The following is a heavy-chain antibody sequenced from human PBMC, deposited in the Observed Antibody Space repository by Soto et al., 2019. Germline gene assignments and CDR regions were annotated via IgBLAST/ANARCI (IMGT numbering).Heavy chain of an antibody. CDR2: IKPISDIT. J-gene: IGHJ5*02. CDR1: GYTFGRFT. V-gene: IGHV1-69*13. D-gene: IGHD4-4*01. CDR3: ARDPSTINKLIGVWFDP. Sequence: SVKVSCKASGYTFGRFTINCVRRAPGQVLGWMGGIKPISDITNYAQRFQGRVTFTADASTSTVYLELSSLRSEDTAMYYCARDPSTINKLIGVWFDPWGQGTLVTVSS.